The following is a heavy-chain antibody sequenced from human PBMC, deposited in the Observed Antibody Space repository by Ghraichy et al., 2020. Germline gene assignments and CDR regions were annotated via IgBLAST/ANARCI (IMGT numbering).Heavy chain of an antibody. CDR3: AKDKYSSGWYIDY. J-gene: IGHJ4*02. CDR2: ISYDGSNK. Sequence: GGSLRLSCAASGFTFSSYGMHWVRQAPGKGLEWVAVISYDGSNKYYADSVKGRFTISRDNSKNTLYLQMNRLRAEDTAVYYCAKDKYSSGWYIDYWGQGTLVTVSS. CDR1: GFTFSSYG. D-gene: IGHD6-19*01. V-gene: IGHV3-30*18.